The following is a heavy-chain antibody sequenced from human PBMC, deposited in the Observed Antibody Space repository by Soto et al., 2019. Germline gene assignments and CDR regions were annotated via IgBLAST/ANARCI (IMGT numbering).Heavy chain of an antibody. V-gene: IGHV4-34*01. J-gene: IGHJ1*01. CDR1: GGSFSGYY. CDR3: ARPTVVYDFWSGYHQYFQH. D-gene: IGHD3-3*01. CDR2: INHSGST. Sequence: PEKLSLTCAVCGGSFSGYYWSWIRQPPGKGLEWIGEINHSGSTNYNPSLKSRVTISVDTSKNQFSLKLSSVTAADTAVYYCARPTVVYDFWSGYHQYFQHWGLCTLVSVS.